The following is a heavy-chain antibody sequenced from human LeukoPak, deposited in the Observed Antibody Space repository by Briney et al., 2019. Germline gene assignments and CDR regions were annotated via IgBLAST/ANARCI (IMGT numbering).Heavy chain of an antibody. CDR3: ARWDSSGYYNQLYYYYGMDV. Sequence: GGSLRLSCAASGFTFSSYSMNWVRQAPGKGLEWVSSISSSSSYIYYADSVKGRFTISRDNAKNSLYLQMNSLRAEDTAVYYCARWDSSGYYNQLYYYYGMDVWGQGTTVTVSS. CDR2: ISSSSSYI. D-gene: IGHD3-22*01. V-gene: IGHV3-21*01. J-gene: IGHJ6*02. CDR1: GFTFSSYS.